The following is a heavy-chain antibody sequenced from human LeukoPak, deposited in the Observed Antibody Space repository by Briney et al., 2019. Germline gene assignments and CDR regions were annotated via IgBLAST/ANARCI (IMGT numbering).Heavy chain of an antibody. CDR3: ARSGYDSSGYWDYFDY. V-gene: IGHV4-38-2*02. J-gene: IGHJ4*02. CDR2: IYHSGST. Sequence: PSETLSLTCTVSGYSISSGYHWGWIRQPPGKGLEWIGSIYHSGSTYYNPSLKSRVTISVDTSKNQFSLKLSSVTAADTAVYYCARSGYDSSGYWDYFDYWGQGTLVTVSS. D-gene: IGHD3-22*01. CDR1: GYSISSGYH.